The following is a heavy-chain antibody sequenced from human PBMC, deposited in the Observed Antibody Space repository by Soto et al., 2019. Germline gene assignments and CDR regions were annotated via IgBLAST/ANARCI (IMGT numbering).Heavy chain of an antibody. J-gene: IGHJ5*02. V-gene: IGHV2-5*02. CDR3: AHRRAYCSGGTCYSIWFDP. D-gene: IGHD2-15*01. CDR2: IYWDDDK. Sequence: SGPTPVNPTQPLTLTCTFSGFSLTTSKVGVGWIRQPPGKALEWLALIYWDDDKRYNPSLKSRLTITKDTSKNQVVLTMTNMDPVDTATYYCAHRRAYCSGGTCYSIWFDPWGQGTLVTVPQ. CDR1: GFSLTTSKVG.